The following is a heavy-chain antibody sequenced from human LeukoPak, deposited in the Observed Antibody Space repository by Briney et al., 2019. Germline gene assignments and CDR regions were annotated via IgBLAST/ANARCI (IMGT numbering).Heavy chain of an antibody. CDR2: ISGGGGST. J-gene: IGHJ5*02. V-gene: IGHV3-23*01. CDR3: AKGGYCSSTSCYVGWFDP. CDR1: GFTFSSYV. Sequence: GGSLRLSCAASGFTFSSYVMNWVRQAPGKGLEWVAVISGGGGSTYYADSVKGRFTISRDNSKNALFLQMNSLRAEDTAVYYCAKGGYCSSTSCYVGWFDPWGQGTLVTVSS. D-gene: IGHD2-2*01.